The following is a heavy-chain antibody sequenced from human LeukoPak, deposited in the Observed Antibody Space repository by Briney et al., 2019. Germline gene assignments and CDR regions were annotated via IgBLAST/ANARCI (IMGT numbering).Heavy chain of an antibody. Sequence: SETPSLTCTVSGASISPYYWSWIRQSPGTGLEWIGCVYYSGSTTYNPSLKSRVTISIDTSKNQFSLKLTSVTAADTAMYYCARSEEMAALFDYWGQGTLVTVSS. D-gene: IGHD5-24*01. J-gene: IGHJ4*02. CDR3: ARSEEMAALFDY. CDR2: VYYSGST. CDR1: GASISPYY. V-gene: IGHV4-59*01.